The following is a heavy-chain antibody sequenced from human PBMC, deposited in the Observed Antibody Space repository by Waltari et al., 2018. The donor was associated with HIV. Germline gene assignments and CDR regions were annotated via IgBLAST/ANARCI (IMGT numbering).Heavy chain of an antibody. CDR3: ARVKYFYVSREYFFDY. Sequence: QVTLRESGPALVKPTQTLTLTCTFAGFSLSTTGMCVSWIRQPPGKALEWLALVDWADDKYYSTSLRSRLTISKDTTKNQVVLTVTNLDPMDTATYYCARVKYFYVSREYFFDYWGQGILVTVSS. CDR2: VDWADDK. D-gene: IGHD3-10*02. V-gene: IGHV2-70*01. J-gene: IGHJ4*02. CDR1: GFSLSTTGMC.